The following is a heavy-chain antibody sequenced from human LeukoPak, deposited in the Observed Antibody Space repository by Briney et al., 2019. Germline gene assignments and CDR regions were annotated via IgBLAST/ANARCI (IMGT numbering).Heavy chain of an antibody. CDR3: AKDPAGYSSGWNGGYYYMDV. D-gene: IGHD6-19*01. CDR2: IRYDGSNK. CDR1: GFTFSSYG. V-gene: IGHV3-30*02. J-gene: IGHJ6*03. Sequence: PGGSLRLSCAASGFTFSSYGMHWVRQAPGKGLEWVAFIRYDGSNKYNADSVKGRFTISRDNSKNTLYLQMNSLRAEDTAVYYCAKDPAGYSSGWNGGYYYMDVWGKGTTVTVSS.